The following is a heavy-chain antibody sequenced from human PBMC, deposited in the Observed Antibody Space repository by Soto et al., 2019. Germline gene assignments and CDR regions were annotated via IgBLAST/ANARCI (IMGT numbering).Heavy chain of an antibody. D-gene: IGHD6-19*01. Sequence: GGSLRLSCAASGFTFSSYAMSWVRQAPGKGLEWVSAISGSGGSTYYADSVKGRFTISRDNSKNTLYLQMNSLRAEDTAVYYCAKAGQNYYYYGMDVWGQGTTVTVSS. V-gene: IGHV3-23*01. CDR3: AKAGQNYYYYGMDV. CDR2: ISGSGGST. CDR1: GFTFSSYA. J-gene: IGHJ6*02.